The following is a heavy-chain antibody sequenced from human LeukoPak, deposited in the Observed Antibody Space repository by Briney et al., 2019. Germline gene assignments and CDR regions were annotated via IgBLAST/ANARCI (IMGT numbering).Heavy chain of an antibody. CDR1: GGSISSGDYY. V-gene: IGHV4-30-4*01. D-gene: IGHD3-10*01. CDR3: ARSGYYYGSGSIFDC. CDR2: IYYSGST. J-gene: IGHJ4*02. Sequence: PSQTLSLTCTVSGGSISSGDYYWSWIRQPPGKGLEWIGYIYYSGSTYYNPSLKSRVTISVDTSKNQFSLKLSSVTAADTAVYYCARSGYYYGSGSIFDCWGQGTLVTVSS.